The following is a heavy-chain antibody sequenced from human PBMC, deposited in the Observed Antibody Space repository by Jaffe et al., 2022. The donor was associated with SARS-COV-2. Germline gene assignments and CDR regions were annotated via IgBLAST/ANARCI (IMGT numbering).Heavy chain of an antibody. Sequence: EVQLVESGGGLVKPGGSLRLSCAASGFTFSNAWMSWVRQAPGKGLEWVGRIKSKTDGGTTDYAAPVKGRFTISRDDSKNTLYLQMNSLKTEDTAVYYCTSAAYDFWRSTDYWGQGTLVTVSS. D-gene: IGHD3-3*01. J-gene: IGHJ4*02. CDR1: GFTFSNAW. V-gene: IGHV3-15*01. CDR3: TSAAYDFWRSTDY. CDR2: IKSKTDGGTT.